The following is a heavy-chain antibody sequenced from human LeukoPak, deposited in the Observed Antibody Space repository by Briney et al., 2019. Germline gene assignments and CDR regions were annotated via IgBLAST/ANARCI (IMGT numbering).Heavy chain of an antibody. CDR1: GFTFSIYA. D-gene: IGHD2-15*01. CDR3: AKRGPGYCSGGSCFYFDY. J-gene: IGHJ4*02. V-gene: IGHV3-23*01. Sequence: GGSLRLSCAASGFTFSIYAVSWVRQAPGKGLEWVSAISGSGGSTYYADSVKGRFTISRDNSKNTLYLQMNSLRAEDTAVYYCAKRGPGYCSGGSCFYFDYWGQGTLVTVSS. CDR2: ISGSGGST.